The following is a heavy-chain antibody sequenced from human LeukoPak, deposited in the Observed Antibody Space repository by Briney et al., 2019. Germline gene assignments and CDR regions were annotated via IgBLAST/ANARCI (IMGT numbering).Heavy chain of an antibody. CDR3: AREIMTHVGGSDY. Sequence: SETLSLTCTVSGGSISSSSYYWGWIRQPPGKGLVWIGSIYYSGGTYYNPSLKRRVTISVDTSKNQFSLKLSSVTAADTAVYYCAREIMTHVGGSDYWGQGTLVTVSS. CDR2: IYYSGGT. CDR1: GGSISSSSYY. J-gene: IGHJ4*02. V-gene: IGHV4-39*07. D-gene: IGHD3-10*01.